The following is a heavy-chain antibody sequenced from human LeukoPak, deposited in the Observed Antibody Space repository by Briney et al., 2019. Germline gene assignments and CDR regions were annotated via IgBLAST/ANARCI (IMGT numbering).Heavy chain of an antibody. CDR2: ISYDGSNK. CDR1: GFTFSSYG. J-gene: IGHJ4*02. Sequence: GGSLRLSCAASGFTFSSYGTHWVRQAPGKGLEWVAVISYDGSNKYYADSVKGRFTISRDNSKNTLYLQMNSLRAEDTAVYYCAKDAQSGPEPYFDYWGQGTLVTVSS. V-gene: IGHV3-30*18. CDR3: AKDAQSGPEPYFDY. D-gene: IGHD5-12*01.